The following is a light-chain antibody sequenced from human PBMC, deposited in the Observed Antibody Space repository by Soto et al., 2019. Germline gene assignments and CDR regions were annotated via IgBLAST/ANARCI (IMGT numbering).Light chain of an antibody. CDR3: QHYITYPYT. Sequence: DIQMTQSPSTLSASVEDRVTITCRASQSITDWLAWYQQKPGKAPKLLIYKASSLESGVPSRFSGGGSGTEFTLTISSLQPDDFASYYCQHYITYPYTFGQGTKLEIK. J-gene: IGKJ2*01. V-gene: IGKV1-5*03. CDR2: KAS. CDR1: QSITDW.